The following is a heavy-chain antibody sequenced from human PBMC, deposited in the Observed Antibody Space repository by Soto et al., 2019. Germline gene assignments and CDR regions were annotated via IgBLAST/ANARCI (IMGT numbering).Heavy chain of an antibody. Sequence: SETVSLTCAVYGGSVNGYYWNWIRQPPGKGLEWIGEINHTGGTHYNPSLKSRVTMSVDTSKNQFSLRLSSVTAADTAIYYCATRITVFGLLIPPFDPWGQVTQVTFSS. CDR1: GGSVNGYY. V-gene: IGHV4-34*01. D-gene: IGHD3-3*01. J-gene: IGHJ5*02. CDR3: ATRITVFGLLIPPFDP. CDR2: INHTGGT.